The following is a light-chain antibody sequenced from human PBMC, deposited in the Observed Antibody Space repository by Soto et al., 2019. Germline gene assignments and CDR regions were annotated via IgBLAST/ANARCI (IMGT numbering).Light chain of an antibody. V-gene: IGLV3-21*04. CDR2: YDR. J-gene: IGLJ2*01. Sequence: SYELTQSPSVSVAPGKTARITCGESDIGSKSVHWYQQKPGQAPVLVIYYDRHRPSGIPERFSGSNSGNTATLTISRVEAGDEADYYCQVWDSGSDHVVFAGGTKVTVL. CDR3: QVWDSGSDHVV. CDR1: DIGSKS.